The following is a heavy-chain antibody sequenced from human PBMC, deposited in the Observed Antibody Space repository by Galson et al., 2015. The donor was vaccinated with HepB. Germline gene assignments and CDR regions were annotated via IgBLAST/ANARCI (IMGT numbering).Heavy chain of an antibody. Sequence: QSGAEVKEPGESLKISCKGSGYIFSNYWIGWVRQMPGEGLEWMGIVYPGDSDTKYSPSFRGQVTISADKSINTAYLHWTSLKASDTAMYYCVRFTLGSSSDYWGQGTLVTVSS. CDR1: GYIFSNYW. CDR2: VYPGDSDT. V-gene: IGHV5-51*01. CDR3: VRFTLGSSSDY. J-gene: IGHJ4*02. D-gene: IGHD3-10*01.